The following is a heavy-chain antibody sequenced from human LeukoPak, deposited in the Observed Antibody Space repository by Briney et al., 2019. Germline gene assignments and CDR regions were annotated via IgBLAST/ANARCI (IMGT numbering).Heavy chain of an antibody. V-gene: IGHV3-23*01. Sequence: PGGSLRLSCAASEFTFSSYAMQWVRQAPGKGLEWVSGITVSGGTTYYTDSVKGRFTISRDNPKNTLYLQMNSLRAEDTAVCYCAKYLTARGPPYALDVWGQGTTVTVSS. CDR2: ITVSGGTT. D-gene: IGHD1-14*01. J-gene: IGHJ6*02. CDR3: AKYLTARGPPYALDV. CDR1: EFTFSSYA.